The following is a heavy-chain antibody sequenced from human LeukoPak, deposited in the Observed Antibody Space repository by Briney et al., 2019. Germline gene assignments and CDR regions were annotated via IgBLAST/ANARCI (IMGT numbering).Heavy chain of an antibody. Sequence: GASVKVSCKASGYTFTGYYMHWVRQAPGQGLEWMGWISAYNGKTHYAQRLQGRVTMTTDTSTSTAYMELRSLRSDDTAVYYCARGGYRAPSYDYWAREPWSPSPQ. CDR3: ARGGYRAPSYDY. D-gene: IGHD3-16*02. CDR1: GYTFTGYY. V-gene: IGHV1-18*04. J-gene: IGHJ4*02. CDR2: ISAYNGKT.